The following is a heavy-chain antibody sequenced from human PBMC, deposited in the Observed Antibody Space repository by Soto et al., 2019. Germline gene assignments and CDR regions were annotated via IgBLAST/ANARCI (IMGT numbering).Heavy chain of an antibody. D-gene: IGHD3-22*01. Sequence: SETLSLTCIVSGGSISNYYWSWIRQPPGKGLEWIGYIYYSGSTNYNPSLKSRVTISVDTSKNQFSLKLSSVTAADTAVYYCASVCGHHYDSRGYYRENAFDIWGRGTMVTVS. CDR2: IYYSGST. CDR3: ASVCGHHYDSRGYYRENAFDI. J-gene: IGHJ3*02. V-gene: IGHV4-59*08. CDR1: GGSISNYY.